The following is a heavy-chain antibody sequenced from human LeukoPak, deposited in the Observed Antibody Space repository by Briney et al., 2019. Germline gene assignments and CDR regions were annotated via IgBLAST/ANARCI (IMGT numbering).Heavy chain of an antibody. J-gene: IGHJ4*02. D-gene: IGHD6-6*01. CDR2: ISAYNGDT. Sequence: GASVKVSCKASGYTFTSYGISWVRQAPGQGLEGMGWISAYNGDTNYAQKFQGRVTMTTDTSTTTAYMELRSLRSDDTAVYYCARSVGISSSYYFDYWGQGTLVTVSS. CDR1: GYTFTSYG. V-gene: IGHV1-18*01. CDR3: ARSVGISSSYYFDY.